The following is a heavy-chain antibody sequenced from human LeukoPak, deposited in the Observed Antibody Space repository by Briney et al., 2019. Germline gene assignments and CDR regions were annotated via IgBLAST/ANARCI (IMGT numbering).Heavy chain of an antibody. Sequence: SETLSLTCAVSDYSISSHNYWGWIRQPPGKGLEWIGEINDSGSTSCSPSLKSRVSISVDTSKNQFSLKLSSVTAADTAVYYCARVIDYDISGYYLGYWGQGNRVTVSS. V-gene: IGHV4-38-2*01. CDR2: INDSGST. CDR3: ARVIDYDISGYYLGY. D-gene: IGHD3-22*01. J-gene: IGHJ4*02. CDR1: DYSISSHNY.